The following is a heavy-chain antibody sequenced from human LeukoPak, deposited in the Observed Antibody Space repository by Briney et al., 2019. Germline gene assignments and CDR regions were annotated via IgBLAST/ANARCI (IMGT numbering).Heavy chain of an antibody. J-gene: IGHJ5*02. V-gene: IGHV4-59*01. CDR1: GGSISSYY. CDR3: AKEHDLWHEEGNWFDP. D-gene: IGHD3-3*01. CDR2: IYYSGNT. Sequence: PSETLSLTCTVSGGSISSYYWSWIRQPPGKGLEWIGYIYYSGNTNYNPSLKSRVATSVDTSKNQFSLKLSSVTAADTAVYYCAKEHDLWHEEGNWFDPWGQGTLVTVSS.